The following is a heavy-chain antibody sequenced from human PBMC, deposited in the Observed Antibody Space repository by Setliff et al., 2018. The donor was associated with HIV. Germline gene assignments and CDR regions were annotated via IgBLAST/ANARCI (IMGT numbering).Heavy chain of an antibody. Sequence: SETLSLTCTVSGGSISSGGYYWSWIRQHPGKGLEWIGYIYYSGSTNYNPSLKSRVTISVDTSKNQFSLKLSSVTAADTAVYYCARGQHSSTWGALFDYWGQGILVTVS. CDR3: ARGQHSSTWGALFDY. D-gene: IGHD6-13*01. J-gene: IGHJ4*02. CDR2: IYYSGST. CDR1: GGSISSGGYY. V-gene: IGHV4-61*08.